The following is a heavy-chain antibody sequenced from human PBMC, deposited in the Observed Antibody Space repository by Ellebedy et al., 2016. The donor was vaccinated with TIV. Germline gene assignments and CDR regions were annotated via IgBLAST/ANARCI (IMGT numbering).Heavy chain of an antibody. Sequence: SETLSLTCTVSGGPISNSNFYWGWIRQPPGKGLEWFGSLYSAGTTYYTPSLKSRITISVETSKNLFSLRLTSVTAADTAVYYCASFTWNNAFWGQGMLVTVSS. V-gene: IGHV4-39*07. D-gene: IGHD1/OR15-1a*01. J-gene: IGHJ4*02. CDR2: LYSAGTT. CDR3: ASFTWNNAF. CDR1: GGPISNSNFY.